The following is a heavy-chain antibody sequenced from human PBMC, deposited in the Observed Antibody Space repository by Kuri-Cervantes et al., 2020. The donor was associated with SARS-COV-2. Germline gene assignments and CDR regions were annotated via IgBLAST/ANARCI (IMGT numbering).Heavy chain of an antibody. V-gene: IGHV3-48*01. CDR3: ARDQRPTFYYXXSEGAFDI. Sequence: GGSLRLSCAASGFXFSSYSMNWVRQAPGKGLEWVSYISSSSSTIYYADSVKGRFTISRDNAKNSLYLQMNSLRAEDTAVYYCARDQRPTFYYXXSEGAFDIWGQGRMVTVSS. CDR1: GFXFSSYS. J-gene: IGHJ3*02. D-gene: IGHD3-22*01. CDR2: ISSSSSTI.